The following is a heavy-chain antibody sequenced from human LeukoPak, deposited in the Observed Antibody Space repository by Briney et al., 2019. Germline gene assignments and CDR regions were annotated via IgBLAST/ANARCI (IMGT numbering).Heavy chain of an antibody. CDR3: AKDIVAWGDYVFDC. CDR1: GFTFSSYG. V-gene: IGHV3-30*18. CDR2: ISYDGSNK. Sequence: QTGGSLRLSCAASGFTFSSYGMHWVRQAPGKGLEWVAVISYDGSNKYYADSVKGRFTISRDNSKNTLYLQMDSLRAEDTAVYYCAKDIVAWGDYVFDCWGQGTLVTVSS. D-gene: IGHD4-17*01. J-gene: IGHJ4*02.